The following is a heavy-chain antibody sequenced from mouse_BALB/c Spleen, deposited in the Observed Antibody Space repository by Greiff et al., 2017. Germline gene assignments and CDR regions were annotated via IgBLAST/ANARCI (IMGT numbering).Heavy chain of an antibody. CDR2: ISYDGSN. CDR1: GYSITSGYY. V-gene: IGHV3-6*02. Sequence: EVKLQESGPGLVKPSQSLSLTCSVTGYSITSGYYWNWIRQFPGNKLEWMGYISYDGSNNYNPSLKNRISITRDTSKNQFFLKLNSVTTEDTATYYCARDRDRYDDPPFAYWGQGTLVTVSA. D-gene: IGHD2-14*01. CDR3: ARDRDRYDDPPFAY. J-gene: IGHJ3*01.